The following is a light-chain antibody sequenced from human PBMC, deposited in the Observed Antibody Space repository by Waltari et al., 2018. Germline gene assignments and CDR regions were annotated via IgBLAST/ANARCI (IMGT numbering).Light chain of an antibody. CDR1: SSDVGGYKY. CDR3: CSYAGGDTVV. CDR2: DVT. J-gene: IGLJ2*01. Sequence: QSALTQPRSVSGSSGQSVTISCTGTSSDVGGYKYVSWFQQHPGKAPKLMISDVTERPSGGPDRFAASNSGNTASLTISGRQAEDEGDYYCCSYAGGDTVVFGGGTKLTVL. V-gene: IGLV2-11*01.